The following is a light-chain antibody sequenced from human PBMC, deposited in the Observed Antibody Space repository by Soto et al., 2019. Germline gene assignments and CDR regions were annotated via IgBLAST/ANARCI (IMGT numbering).Light chain of an antibody. V-gene: IGKV1-5*01. Sequence: IQTTQSPSTLSGSVGDRVTITCRASQSISCWLAWYQQKPGKAPNLLIYDTSSLESGVPSRFSGSGSGTEFTLTISSLQPDDFASYYCQQYNSYSKPFGQGTKVDIK. CDR2: DTS. CDR1: QSISCW. J-gene: IGKJ1*01. CDR3: QQYNSYSKP.